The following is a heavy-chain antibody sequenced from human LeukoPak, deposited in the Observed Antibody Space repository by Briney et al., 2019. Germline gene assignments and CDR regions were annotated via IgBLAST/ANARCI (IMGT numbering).Heavy chain of an antibody. CDR3: AREDSGSYYVGIDY. J-gene: IGHJ4*02. V-gene: IGHV3-30*04. D-gene: IGHD3-10*01. CDR1: GFTFSSYA. Sequence: GGSLGLSCAASGFTFSSYAMHWVRQAPGKGLEWVAVISYDGSNKYYADSVKGRFTISRDNSKNTLYLQMNSLRAEDTAVYYCAREDSGSYYVGIDYWGQGTLVTVPS. CDR2: ISYDGSNK.